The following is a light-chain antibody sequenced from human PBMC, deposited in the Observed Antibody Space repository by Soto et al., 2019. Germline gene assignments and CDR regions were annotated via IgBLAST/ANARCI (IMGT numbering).Light chain of an antibody. CDR3: QQYGRSPRT. J-gene: IGKJ1*01. CDR1: QSVSRN. CDR2: AAS. Sequence: EILMTQSPATLSVSPGERATLYCRASQSVSRNLAWYQQNPGQAPRLLIYAASTRATGTHDRFSGSGSATDSTLTIRRLAPEDFALYYYQQYGRSPRTFGQGTKVDI. V-gene: IGKV3-20*01.